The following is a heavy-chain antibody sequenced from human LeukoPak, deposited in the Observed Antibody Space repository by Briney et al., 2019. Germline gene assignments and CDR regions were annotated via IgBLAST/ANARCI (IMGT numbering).Heavy chain of an antibody. Sequence: GGSLRLSCAASGFTFSSYAMGWVRQAPGKGLEWVSAISGSGGSTYYADSVKGRFTISRDNSKNTLYLQMNSLRAEDTAVYYCAKGLELPHGVRWGQGTLVTVSS. CDR2: ISGSGGST. D-gene: IGHD1-1*01. V-gene: IGHV3-23*01. J-gene: IGHJ4*02. CDR3: AKGLELPHGVR. CDR1: GFTFSSYA.